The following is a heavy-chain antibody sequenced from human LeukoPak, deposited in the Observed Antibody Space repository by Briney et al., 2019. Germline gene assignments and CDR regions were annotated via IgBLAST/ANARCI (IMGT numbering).Heavy chain of an antibody. CDR3: AGTVPDGYNHYYYYYYMDV. D-gene: IGHD5-24*01. J-gene: IGHJ6*03. V-gene: IGHV3-9*01. Sequence: SLRLSCAASGFTVSSNYMSWVRQAPGKGLEWVSGISWNSSNIGHADSVKGRFTISRDNAKNSLYLQMNSLRAEDTALYYCAGTVPDGYNHYYYYYYMDVWGKGTTVTISS. CDR2: ISWNSSNI. CDR1: GFTVSSNY.